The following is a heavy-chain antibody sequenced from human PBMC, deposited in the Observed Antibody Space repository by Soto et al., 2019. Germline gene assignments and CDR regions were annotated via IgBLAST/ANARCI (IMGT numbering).Heavy chain of an antibody. CDR3: AKEAGLVRFFDWLSNGLDV. J-gene: IGHJ6*02. V-gene: IGHV3-9*01. D-gene: IGHD3-9*01. Sequence: EVQLVESGGDLVQPGRSLRLSCAASGFTFDDYAMHWVRQAPGKGLEWVSGISWNSGNKGYADSVKGRFTISRDNAMNFLYLEMNNLRAEDTALYYCAKEAGLVRFFDWLSNGLDVWGQGTAVTVS. CDR1: GFTFDDYA. CDR2: ISWNSGNK.